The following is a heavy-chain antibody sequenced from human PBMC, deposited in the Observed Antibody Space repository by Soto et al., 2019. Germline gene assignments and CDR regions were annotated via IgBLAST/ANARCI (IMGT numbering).Heavy chain of an antibody. J-gene: IGHJ6*02. CDR1: GGSVSSGSYY. CDR2: IYYSGST. CDR3: ARIVYSSSSGYYCYCMDV. D-gene: IGHD6-6*01. V-gene: IGHV4-61*01. Sequence: TSETLSLTCTVSGGSVSSGSYYWSWIRQPPGKGLEWIGYIYYSGSTNYNPSLKSRVTISVDTSKNQFSLKLSSVTAADTAVYYCARIVYSSSSGYYCYCMDVWGQGTPVTVSS.